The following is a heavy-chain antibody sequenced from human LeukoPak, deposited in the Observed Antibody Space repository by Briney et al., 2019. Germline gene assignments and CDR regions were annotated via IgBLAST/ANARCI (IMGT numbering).Heavy chain of an antibody. Sequence: SETLSLTCAVYGGSFSGYYWSWIRQSPGEGLEWIGEINDSGVTNCNPSLESRVILSVDASKNQFSLRLSSVTAADTAVYYCARRLVDSSASQVSDHWGQGTLVTVSS. V-gene: IGHV4-34*01. CDR1: GGSFSGYY. CDR2: INDSGVT. CDR3: ARRLVDSSASQVSDH. J-gene: IGHJ4*02. D-gene: IGHD2-2*01.